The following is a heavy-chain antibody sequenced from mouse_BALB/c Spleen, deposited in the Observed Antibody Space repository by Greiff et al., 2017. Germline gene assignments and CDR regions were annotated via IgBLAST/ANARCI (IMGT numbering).Heavy chain of an antibody. V-gene: IGHV5-6-4*01. D-gene: IGHD1-2*01. CDR2: ISSGGSYT. CDR1: GFTFSSYT. CDR3: TRKGKMTTATSDAY. J-gene: IGHJ3*01. Sequence: DVMLVESGGGLVKPGGSLKLSCAASGFTFSSYTMSWVLQTPEKRLEWVATISSGGSYTYYPDSVKGRFTISRDNAKNTLYLQMSSLKSEDTAMYYCTRKGKMTTATSDAYWGQGTLVTVSA.